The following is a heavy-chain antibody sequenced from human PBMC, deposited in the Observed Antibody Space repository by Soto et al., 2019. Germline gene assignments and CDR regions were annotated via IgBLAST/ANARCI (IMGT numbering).Heavy chain of an antibody. Sequence: SETLSLTCTVSGGSISSDDYYWSWLRQPKGKGLEWIGYIYYSGSTNYNPSLKSRVTISVDTSNNQFSLKLSSVTAADTAVYYCAREDRDSSVPYDAFDIWGQGTMVTVSS. CDR2: IYYSGST. CDR3: AREDRDSSVPYDAFDI. D-gene: IGHD3-22*01. J-gene: IGHJ3*02. CDR1: GGSISSDDYY. V-gene: IGHV4-61*08.